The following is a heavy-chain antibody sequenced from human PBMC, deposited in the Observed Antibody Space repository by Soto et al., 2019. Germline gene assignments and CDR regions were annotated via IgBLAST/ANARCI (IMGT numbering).Heavy chain of an antibody. Sequence: ASVKVSCKASGGTFSSYAISWVRQAPGQGLEWMGGIIPIFGTASYAQKFQGRVTITADESTSTAYMELSSLRSEDTAVYYCARELRFLEISRYYYYGMDVWGQGTTVTVSS. V-gene: IGHV1-69*13. CDR3: ARELRFLEISRYYYYGMDV. D-gene: IGHD3-3*01. CDR2: IIPIFGTA. J-gene: IGHJ6*02. CDR1: GGTFSSYA.